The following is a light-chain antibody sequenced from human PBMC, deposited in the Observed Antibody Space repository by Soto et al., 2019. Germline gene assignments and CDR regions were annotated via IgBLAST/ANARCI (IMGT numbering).Light chain of an antibody. CDR2: GAS. Sequence: EIVMTQSPATLSVSPGERATLSCRASQSGSSNLACYQQKPGQAHRLLIYGASTRATGIPARFSGSGSGKEFTLTISSLQSEDFAVYYCQQYNTWPPWTFGQGTKVE. CDR3: QQYNTWPPWT. V-gene: IGKV3-15*01. J-gene: IGKJ1*01. CDR1: QSGSSN.